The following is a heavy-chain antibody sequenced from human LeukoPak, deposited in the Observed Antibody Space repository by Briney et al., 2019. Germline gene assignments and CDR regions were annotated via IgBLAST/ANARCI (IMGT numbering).Heavy chain of an antibody. CDR3: AKTRSRSMITFGGVENWFDP. CDR1: GFTFSSYG. D-gene: IGHD3-16*01. CDR2: ISYDGSNR. J-gene: IGHJ5*02. V-gene: IGHV3-30*18. Sequence: GGSLRLSCAASGFTFSSYGMHWVRQAPGKGLEWVAVISYDGSNRYYADSVKGRFTISRDTSKNTLYLQMNSLRAEDTAVYYCAKTRSRSMITFGGVENWFDPWGQGTLVTVSS.